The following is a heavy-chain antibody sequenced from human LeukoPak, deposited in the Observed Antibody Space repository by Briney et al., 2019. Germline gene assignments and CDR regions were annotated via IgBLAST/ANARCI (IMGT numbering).Heavy chain of an antibody. CDR2: INSDGSST. J-gene: IGHJ4*02. V-gene: IGHV3-74*01. D-gene: IGHD2-15*01. CDR1: GFTFSSYW. Sequence: GGSLRLSCAASGFTFSSYWMHWVRQAPGKGLVWVSRINSDGSSTSYADSVKGRFTISRDNAKNTLYLQMNSLRAEDTAVYYCARDYCSGGSCYSGVSDYWGQGTLVTVSS. CDR3: ARDYCSGGSCYSGVSDY.